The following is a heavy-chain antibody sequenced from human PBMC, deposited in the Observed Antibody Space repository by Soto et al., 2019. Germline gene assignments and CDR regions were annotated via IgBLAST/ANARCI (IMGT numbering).Heavy chain of an antibody. CDR1: GFTFSTYA. V-gene: IGHV3-23*01. CDR3: AKFDSRGYARAPFDY. D-gene: IGHD3-22*01. Sequence: GGSLRLSCAASGFTFSTYAMSWVRQAPGKGLEWVSSIGGSDDSTFYADSVKGRFTISRDNSKNTLSLQMNSLRVEDAAVYYCAKFDSRGYARAPFDYWGQGTLVTVSS. CDR2: IGGSDDST. J-gene: IGHJ4*02.